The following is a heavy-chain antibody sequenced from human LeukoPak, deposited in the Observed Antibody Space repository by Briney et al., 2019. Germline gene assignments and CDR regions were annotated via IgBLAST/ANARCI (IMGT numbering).Heavy chain of an antibody. D-gene: IGHD1-26*01. CDR3: ARASHQRGWFDP. CDR1: GGSFTGYY. J-gene: IGHJ5*02. CDR2: INRSGAT. V-gene: IGHV4-34*01. Sequence: PSETLSLTCAVYGGSFTGYYWSWIRQSPGEGLEWIGEINRSGATNYNPSLKSRVTISVDTSKSQVSLRLRSVTAADTAVFYCARASHQRGWFDPWGQGTLVTVSS.